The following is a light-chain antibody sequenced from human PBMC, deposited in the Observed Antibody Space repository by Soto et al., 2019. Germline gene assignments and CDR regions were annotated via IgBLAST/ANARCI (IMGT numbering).Light chain of an antibody. CDR3: HQYNELVT. V-gene: IGKV3-15*01. J-gene: IGKJ4*01. CDR2: GAS. Sequence: IVMTQSPVTLSVSQVERATLSCRASQSVSTNVAWYQQKPGQAPRLLIYGASTRSTGIAARFSGSGSGTEFTLTISSLQSEDFAVYFCHQYNELVTFGGGNRVEIK. CDR1: QSVSTN.